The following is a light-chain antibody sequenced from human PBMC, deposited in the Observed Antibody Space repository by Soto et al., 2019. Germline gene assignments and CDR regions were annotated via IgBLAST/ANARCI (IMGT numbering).Light chain of an antibody. CDR2: EVS. V-gene: IGLV2-18*01. CDR3: SSTYV. CDR1: SSDVGSYNR. J-gene: IGLJ1*01. Sequence: QSVLTQPPSVSGSPGHAVALSCTGTSSDVGSYNRVAWYQQSPGTAPKLMIYEVSNRPSGVPDRFSGSKSGNTASLTISGLQAEDEADYTSSSTYVFGTGTKVTVL.